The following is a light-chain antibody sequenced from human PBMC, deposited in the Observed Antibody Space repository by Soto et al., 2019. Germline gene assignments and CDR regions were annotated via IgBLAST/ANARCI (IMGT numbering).Light chain of an antibody. Sequence: QSALTQPPSASGSPGQSVTISCTGTSSDVGGYNYVSWYQQHPGKAPKLMIYEVSKRPSGVPDRCSGSKSGNTASLTVSGLQAEDEADYYCSSYAGSNNLRVFGTGTKVTVL. V-gene: IGLV2-8*01. J-gene: IGLJ1*01. CDR1: SSDVGGYNY. CDR2: EVS. CDR3: SSYAGSNNLRV.